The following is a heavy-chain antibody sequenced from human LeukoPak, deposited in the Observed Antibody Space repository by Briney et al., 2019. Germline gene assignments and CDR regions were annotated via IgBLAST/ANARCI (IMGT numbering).Heavy chain of an antibody. D-gene: IGHD6-19*01. CDR2: ITSSSSYI. V-gene: IGHV3-21*01. CDR3: ASKYSSGSYNLDY. J-gene: IGHJ4*02. CDR1: GFTFSSYS. Sequence: GGSLRLSCAASGFTFSSYSMNWVRQAPGKGLEWVSSITSSSSYIYYADSLKGRFTIARDNAKNSLYLQMNSLRAEDTAVYYCASKYSSGSYNLDYWGQGTLVTVSS.